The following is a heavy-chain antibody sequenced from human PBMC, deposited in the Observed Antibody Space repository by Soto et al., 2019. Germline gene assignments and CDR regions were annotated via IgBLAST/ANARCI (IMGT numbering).Heavy chain of an antibody. J-gene: IGHJ6*02. CDR3: ARHRYYYDSSGQLYGMDV. CDR1: GYSFTSYW. CDR2: IDPSDSYT. D-gene: IGHD3-22*01. V-gene: IGHV5-10-1*01. Sequence: AGESLKISCKGSGYSFTSYWISWVRQMPGKGLEWMGRIDPSDSYTNYSPSFQGHVTISADKSISTAYLQWSSLKASDTAMYYCARHRYYYDSSGQLYGMDVWGQGTKVTV.